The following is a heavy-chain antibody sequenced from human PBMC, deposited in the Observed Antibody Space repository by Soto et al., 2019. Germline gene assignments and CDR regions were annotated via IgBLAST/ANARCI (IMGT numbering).Heavy chain of an antibody. V-gene: IGHV4-59*01. CDR3: VRGTNWFDP. CDR2: IYYSGST. CDR1: GGSISSYY. D-gene: IGHD3-10*01. J-gene: IGHJ5*02. Sequence: SETLSLTCTVSGGSISSYYWSWIRQPPGKGLEWIGYIYYSGSTNYNPSLKSRVTISVDTSKNQFSLKLSSVTAADTAVYYCVRGTNWFDPWGQGTLVTVSS.